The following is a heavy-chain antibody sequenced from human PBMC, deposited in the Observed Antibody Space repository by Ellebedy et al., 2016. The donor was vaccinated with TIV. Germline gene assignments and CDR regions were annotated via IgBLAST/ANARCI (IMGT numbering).Heavy chain of an antibody. CDR2: INAGNGNT. D-gene: IGHD3-16*02. CDR1: GYTFTGYG. V-gene: IGHV1-3*01. J-gene: IGHJ4*02. CDR3: ARDMSDYIWGSYRWEPGY. Sequence: ASVKVSCXASGYTFTGYGISWVRQAPGQRLEWMGWINAGNGNTKYSQKFQGRVTITRDTSASTAYMELSSLRSEDTAVYYCARDMSDYIWGSYRWEPGYWGQGTLVTVSS.